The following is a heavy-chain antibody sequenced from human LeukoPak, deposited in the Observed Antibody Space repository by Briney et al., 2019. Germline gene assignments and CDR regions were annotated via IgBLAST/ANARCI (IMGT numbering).Heavy chain of an antibody. J-gene: IGHJ4*02. CDR3: ARRQHCSSTSCLDY. Sequence: GGSLRLSCAAFGFTVGSDYMSWVRQAPGKGLEWVSIIHSGGSTYYADSVKGRFTISRDNSKNTLNLQMNSLRAEDTAVYYCARRQHCSSTSCLDYWGQGTLVTVSS. D-gene: IGHD2-2*01. CDR2: IHSGGST. CDR1: GFTVGSDY. V-gene: IGHV3-66*04.